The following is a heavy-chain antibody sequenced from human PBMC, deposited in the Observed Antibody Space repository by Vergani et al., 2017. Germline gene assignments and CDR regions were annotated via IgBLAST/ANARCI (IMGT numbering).Heavy chain of an antibody. V-gene: IGHV3-21*01. CDR2: ISSSSSYI. J-gene: IGHJ6*02. CDR3: ASDGKEGRPHRYSSSSSYYYYGMDV. CDR1: GFTFSSYS. D-gene: IGHD6-6*01. Sequence: EVQLLESGGGLVQPGGSLRLSCAASGFTFSSYSMNWVRQAPGKGLEWVSSISSSSSYIYYADSVKGRFTISRDNAKNSLYLQMNSLRAEDTAVYYCASDGKEGRPHRYSSSSSYYYYGMDVWGQGTTVTVSS.